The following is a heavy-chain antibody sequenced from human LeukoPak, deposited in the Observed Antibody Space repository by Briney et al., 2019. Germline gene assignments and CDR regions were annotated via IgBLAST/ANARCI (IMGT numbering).Heavy chain of an antibody. V-gene: IGHV3-11*01. CDR2: ISSSCSTI. CDR1: GFTFSDYY. CDR3: AKDIGFSSEDTAMVGLFEY. J-gene: IGHJ4*02. Sequence: GGSLRLSCAASGFTFSDYYMSWIRQAPGKGLEWVSYISSSCSTIYYADSVKGRFTISRDNAKHSLYLQMHSLRAEDTAVYYCAKDIGFSSEDTAMVGLFEYCGQGTLVTGAS. D-gene: IGHD5-18*01.